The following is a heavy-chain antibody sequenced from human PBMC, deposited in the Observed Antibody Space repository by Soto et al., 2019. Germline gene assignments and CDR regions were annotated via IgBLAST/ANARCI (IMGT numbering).Heavy chain of an antibody. D-gene: IGHD1-26*01. CDR1: GFTFSSYA. V-gene: IGHV3-30-3*01. CDR3: WEGQGY. CDR2: ISYDGSNK. J-gene: IGHJ4*02. Sequence: QVQLVESGGGVVQPGRSLRLSCAASGFTFSSYAMHWVRQAPGKGLEWVAVISYDGSNKYYADSVKGRFTISRDNSKNTLYLQMNSLRAEDMAVYYSWEGQGYWGQGTLVTVSS.